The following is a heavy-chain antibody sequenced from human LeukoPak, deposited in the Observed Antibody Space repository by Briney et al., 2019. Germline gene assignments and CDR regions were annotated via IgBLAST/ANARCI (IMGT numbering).Heavy chain of an antibody. CDR3: ARGRGYDILTGYGNDAFDI. D-gene: IGHD3-9*01. Sequence: PSETLSLTCTVSGGSISSSSYYWGWIRQPPGKGLEWIGSIYYSGSTYYNPSLKSRVTISVDTSKNQFSLKLSSVTAADTAVYYCARGRGYDILTGYGNDAFDIWGQGTMVTVSS. J-gene: IGHJ3*02. CDR1: GGSISSSSYY. V-gene: IGHV4-39*07. CDR2: IYYSGST.